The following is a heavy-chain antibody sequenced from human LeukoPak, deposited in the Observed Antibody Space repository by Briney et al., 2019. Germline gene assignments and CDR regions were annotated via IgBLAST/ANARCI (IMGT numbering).Heavy chain of an antibody. CDR2: INHSGST. CDR3: ARDLLTGNYYYGMDV. CDR1: GGSFSGYY. D-gene: IGHD7-27*01. J-gene: IGHJ6*02. V-gene: IGHV4-34*01. Sequence: PSETLSLTCAVYGGSFSGYYWSWIRQPPGKGLEWIGEINHSGSTNYNPSLKSRVTISVDTSKNQFSLKLSSVTAADTAVYYCARDLLTGNYYYGMDVWGQGTTVTVSS.